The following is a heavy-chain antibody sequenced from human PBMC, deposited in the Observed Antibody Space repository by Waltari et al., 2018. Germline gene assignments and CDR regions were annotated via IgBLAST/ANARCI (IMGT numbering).Heavy chain of an antibody. CDR1: GFTVSSNY. V-gene: IGHV3-53*01. CDR3: ATSSYYDFWSGLTFYGMDV. D-gene: IGHD3-3*01. Sequence: EVQLVESGGGLIQPGGSLRLSCAASGFTVSSNYMSWVRQAPGKGLEWVSVIYSGGSTDYADSVKGRFTISRYNSKNTLYLQMNSLRAEDTAVYYCATSSYYDFWSGLTFYGMDVWGQGTTVTVSS. CDR2: IYSGGST. J-gene: IGHJ6*02.